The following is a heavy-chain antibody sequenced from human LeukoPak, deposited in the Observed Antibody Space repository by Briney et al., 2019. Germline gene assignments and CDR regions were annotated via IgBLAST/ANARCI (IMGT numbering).Heavy chain of an antibody. J-gene: IGHJ4*02. CDR3: ARILVSGRGPFDY. CDR2: IYPGDSDA. Sequence: GESLKISCKGSGYRFSNYWSAWVRQMPGKGLEWIGIIYPGDSDARYSPSFQGQVTISADQSISAAYLQWSSLKASDTAMFYCARILVSGRGPFDYWGQGTLVTVSS. V-gene: IGHV5-51*01. CDR1: GYRFSNYW. D-gene: IGHD6-19*01.